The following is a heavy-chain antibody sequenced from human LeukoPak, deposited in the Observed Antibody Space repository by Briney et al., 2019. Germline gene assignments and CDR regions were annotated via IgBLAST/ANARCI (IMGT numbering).Heavy chain of an antibody. CDR2: LYNSGST. J-gene: IGHJ4*02. V-gene: IGHV4-59*01. D-gene: IGHD2-8*01. Sequence: PAGTLSLTCTVSGGSISSYYWNWMRQSPGKGLEWIGYLYNSGSTNYNPSLKSRLTISVDMSKNQISLKLSSVTAADTAVYYCSRENGAFSPFGYWGQGTLVTVPS. CDR3: SRENGAFSPFGY. CDR1: GGSISSYY.